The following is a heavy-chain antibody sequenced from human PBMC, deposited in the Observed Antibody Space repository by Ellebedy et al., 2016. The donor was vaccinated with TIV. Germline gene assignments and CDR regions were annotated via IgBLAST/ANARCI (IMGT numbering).Heavy chain of an antibody. J-gene: IGHJ5*02. D-gene: IGHD2-15*01. Sequence: MPSETLSLTCTVSGGSISSYYWSWIRQPSGKGLEWIGYIYYSGSTNYNPSLKSRVTISVDTSKNQFSLKLSSVTAADTAVYYCGLRVVVPGGYNWFDPWGQGTLVTVSS. CDR2: IYYSGST. CDR1: GGSISSYY. V-gene: IGHV4-59*08. CDR3: GLRVVVPGGYNWFDP.